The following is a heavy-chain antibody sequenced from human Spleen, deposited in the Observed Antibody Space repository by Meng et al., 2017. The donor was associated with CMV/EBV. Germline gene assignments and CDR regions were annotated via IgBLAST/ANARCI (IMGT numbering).Heavy chain of an antibody. CDR1: GYTFTSYD. CDR2: INPNSGGT. Sequence: ASVKVSCKASGYTFTSYDINWVRQATGQGLEWMGWINPNSGGTNYAQKFQGRVTMTRDTSISTAYMELSRLRSDDTAVYYCARAWRVGATIVYWGQGTLVTVSS. V-gene: IGHV1-2*02. D-gene: IGHD1-26*01. CDR3: ARAWRVGATIVY. J-gene: IGHJ4*02.